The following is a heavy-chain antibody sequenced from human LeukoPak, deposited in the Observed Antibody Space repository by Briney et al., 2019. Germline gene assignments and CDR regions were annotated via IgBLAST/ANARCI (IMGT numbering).Heavy chain of an antibody. D-gene: IGHD3-10*01. Sequence: GGSLRLSRAVSGITLSNYGMSWVRQAPGKGLGWVAGLSGSGGGTNYADSVQGRFTISRDNPKNTLYLQMNSLRAEDTAVYFCAKRGVVIRVFLVGFHKEAYYFDSWGQGALVTVSS. CDR1: GITLSNYG. CDR2: LSGSGGGT. CDR3: AKRGVVIRVFLVGFHKEAYYFDS. V-gene: IGHV3-23*01. J-gene: IGHJ4*02.